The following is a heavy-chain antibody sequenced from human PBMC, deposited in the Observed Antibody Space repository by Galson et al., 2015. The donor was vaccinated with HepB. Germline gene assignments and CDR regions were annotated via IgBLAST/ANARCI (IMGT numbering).Heavy chain of an antibody. Sequence: SLRLSCAASGFTFSSYAMSWVRQAPGKGLEWVSSISGSGGSTYYADSVKGRFTISRDSSKNTLYLVMTGLRAEDAAVYYCAKDSPYDYVWGTDRASPTSPDYWGQGTLVTVSS. CDR2: ISGSGGST. J-gene: IGHJ4*02. CDR1: GFTFSSYA. D-gene: IGHD3-16*02. V-gene: IGHV3-23*01. CDR3: AKDSPYDYVWGTDRASPTSPDY.